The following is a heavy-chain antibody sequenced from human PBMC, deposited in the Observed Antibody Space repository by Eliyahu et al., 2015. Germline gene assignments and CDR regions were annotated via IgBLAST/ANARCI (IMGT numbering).Heavy chain of an antibody. CDR2: INHXGRT. D-gene: IGHD3-9*01. J-gene: IGHJ4*02. Sequence: QVQLQQWGAGLLRPSETLSLTCXVYGGSFXGYYXSXIRQPPGKGLEWIGEINHXGRTKYNPSXKSRVTISVDTSKTQFSLKLSSVTAADTAVYYCARGSDIVSGSHKGSDYWGQGTLVTVSS. CDR1: GGSFXGYY. CDR3: ARGSDIVSGSHKGSDY. V-gene: IGHV4-34*01.